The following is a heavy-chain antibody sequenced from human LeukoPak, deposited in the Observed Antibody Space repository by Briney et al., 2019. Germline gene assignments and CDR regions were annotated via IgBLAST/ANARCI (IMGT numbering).Heavy chain of an antibody. Sequence: GGFLRLSCAASGFTFSSYWMSWVRQAPGKGLEWVANIKQDGSEKYYVDSVKGRFTISRDNAKNSLYLQMNSLRAEDTAVYYCARAPQLERRGDAFDIWGQGTMVTVSS. CDR1: GFTFSSYW. D-gene: IGHD1-1*01. CDR2: IKQDGSEK. J-gene: IGHJ3*02. V-gene: IGHV3-7*04. CDR3: ARAPQLERRGDAFDI.